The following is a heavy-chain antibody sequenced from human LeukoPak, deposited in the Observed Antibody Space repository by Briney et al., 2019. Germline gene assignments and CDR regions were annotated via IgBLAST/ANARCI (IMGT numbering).Heavy chain of an antibody. J-gene: IGHJ4*02. D-gene: IGHD6-6*01. CDR3: ASWGAARRFDY. CDR2: INHSGST. CDR1: GGSFSGYY. Sequence: PSETLSLTCAVYGGSFSGYYWSWIRQPPGKGLEWIGEINHSGSTNYNPSLKSRVTISVDTSKNQFSLKLSSVTAADTAVYYCASWGAARRFDYWGQGTLVTVSS. V-gene: IGHV4-34*01.